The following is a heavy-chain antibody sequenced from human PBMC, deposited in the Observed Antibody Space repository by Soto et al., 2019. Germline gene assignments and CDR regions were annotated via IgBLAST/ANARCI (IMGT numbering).Heavy chain of an antibody. J-gene: IGHJ4*02. CDR1: GFTFSNSW. D-gene: IGHD7-27*01. CDR3: ARDPAWGSLDY. V-gene: IGHV3-7*01. CDR2: MNNVGSEI. Sequence: ELQLVESGGGLVQPGGSLRLSCAASGFTFSNSWMSWVRQVPGKGLEWVADMNNVGSEILYVDSVKGRFTVSRDNAKNSVYLQMTSLRVEDSGLYYCARDPAWGSLDYWGLGSLVTVSS.